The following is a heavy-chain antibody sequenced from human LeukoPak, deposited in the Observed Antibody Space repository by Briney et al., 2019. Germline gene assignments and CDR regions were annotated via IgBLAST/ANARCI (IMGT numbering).Heavy chain of an antibody. CDR3: ARDRYPSMDV. Sequence: PSETLSLTCTVSGXSISSYYGSWIRQPPGKGLEWIGYIYYSGSTNYNPSLKSRVTISVDTSKNQFSLKLSSVTAADTAVYYCARDRYPSMDVWGQGTTVTVSS. V-gene: IGHV4-59*01. CDR2: IYYSGST. J-gene: IGHJ6*02. CDR1: GXSISSYY. D-gene: IGHD2-2*02.